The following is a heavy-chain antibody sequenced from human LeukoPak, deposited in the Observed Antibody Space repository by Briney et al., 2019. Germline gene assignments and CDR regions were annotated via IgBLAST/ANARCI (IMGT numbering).Heavy chain of an antibody. J-gene: IGHJ6*02. CDR1: GFTFSDFS. CDR2: IRDKAGSYAT. CDR3: TRRGGCRDYDNMDA. Sequence: GGSLKLSCVASGFTFSDFSMHWVRQVSGKGLEWVGRIRDKAGSYATVYAASRKGRFTIARDESKTTAYLQVNSLRTEDTAVYYCTRRGGCRDYDNMDAWGQGTTVTVSS. D-gene: IGHD2-15*01. V-gene: IGHV3-73*01.